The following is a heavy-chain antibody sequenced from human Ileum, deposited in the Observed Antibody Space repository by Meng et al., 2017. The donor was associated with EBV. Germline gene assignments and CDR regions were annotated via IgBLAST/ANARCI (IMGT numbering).Heavy chain of an antibody. CDR1: GGSVSSAHSF. Sequence: QGQRQESGPGLVKPSETLSLTCTVLGGSVSSAHSFWTWIRQPPGKGLEWIGYMSYSGSTNYSPPLESRVTISVDTSKNQFSLKLSSVTAADTAVYYCAGDPHSGSPHWGQGTLVTVSS. J-gene: IGHJ4*02. CDR2: MSYSGST. CDR3: AGDPHSGSPH. D-gene: IGHD1-26*01. V-gene: IGHV4-61*01.